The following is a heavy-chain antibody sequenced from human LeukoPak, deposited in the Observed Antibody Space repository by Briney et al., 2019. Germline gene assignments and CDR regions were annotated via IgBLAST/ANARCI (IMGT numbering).Heavy chain of an antibody. CDR3: ARRIAARRFDY. J-gene: IGHJ4*02. CDR2: IYYSGST. D-gene: IGHD6-6*01. V-gene: IGHV4-39*01. CDR1: GGSISSSSYY. Sequence: SETLSLTCTVSGGSISSSSYYWGWIRQPPGKGLEWIGSIYYSGSTYYNPSLKSRVTISVDTSKNQFSLKLSSVTAADTAVYYCARRIAARRFDYWGQGSLVTVSS.